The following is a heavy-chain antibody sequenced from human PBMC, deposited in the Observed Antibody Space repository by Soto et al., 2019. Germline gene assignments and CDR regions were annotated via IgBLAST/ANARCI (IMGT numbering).Heavy chain of an antibody. D-gene: IGHD6-13*01. V-gene: IGHV4-59*12. CDR1: GGSISSYY. CDR2: IYYSGST. J-gene: IGHJ4*02. CDR3: AREGGQQLYDY. Sequence: SETLSLTCTVSGGSISSYYWSWIRQPPGKGLEWIGYIYYSGSTNYNPSLKSRVTISVDTSKNQFSLKLSSVTAADTAVYYCAREGGQQLYDYWGQGTLVTVSS.